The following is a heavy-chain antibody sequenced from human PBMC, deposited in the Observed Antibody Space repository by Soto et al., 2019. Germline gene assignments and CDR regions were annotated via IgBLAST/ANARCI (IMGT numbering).Heavy chain of an antibody. Sequence: QVQLVQSGAEVKKPGSSVKVSCKASGGTFSSYAISWVRQAPGQGLEWMGGIIPIFGTANYAQKFQGRVTITADKATSTAYMELSSLRYEDTAVYYCARGRLSDCSSTSCYNYFDYWGQGTLVTVSS. V-gene: IGHV1-69*06. J-gene: IGHJ4*02. CDR1: GGTFSSYA. CDR2: IIPIFGTA. CDR3: ARGRLSDCSSTSCYNYFDY. D-gene: IGHD2-2*02.